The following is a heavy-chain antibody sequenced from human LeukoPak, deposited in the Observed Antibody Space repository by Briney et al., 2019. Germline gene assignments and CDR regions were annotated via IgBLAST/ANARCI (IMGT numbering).Heavy chain of an antibody. CDR1: GFTFSNYA. D-gene: IGHD5-12*01. J-gene: IGHJ3*02. CDR3: ARERPIYTGYDFDAFDM. CDR2: VSVNGYST. Sequence: GGSLRLSCAASGFTFSNYAMRWVRQAPGKGLEWVSTVSVNGYSTDYADSVKGRFTISRDNSKNTLYLQMNSLRAEDTAVYFCARERPIYTGYDFDAFDMWGQGIMVTVSS. V-gene: IGHV3-23*01.